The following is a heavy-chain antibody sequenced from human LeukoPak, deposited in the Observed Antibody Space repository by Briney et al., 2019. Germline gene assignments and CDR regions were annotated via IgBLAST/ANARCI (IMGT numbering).Heavy chain of an antibody. CDR2: IIPIFGTT. CDR3: ARAGDILTGYYY. CDR1: GCTFSSYP. J-gene: IGHJ4*02. V-gene: IGHV1-69*06. Sequence: SVTVTFKSSGCTFSSYPFSWVRQAPGQGLEWMGGIIPIFGTTNYAQEFQGRVTITADKSTSTAYMELSSLRSEGTAVYYCARAGDILTGYYYWGQGTLVTVSS. D-gene: IGHD3-9*01.